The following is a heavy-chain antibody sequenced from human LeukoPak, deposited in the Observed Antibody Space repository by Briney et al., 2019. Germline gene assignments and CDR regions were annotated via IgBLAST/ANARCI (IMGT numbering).Heavy chain of an antibody. CDR1: GGSINSRSDY. J-gene: IGHJ4*02. Sequence: SETLSLTCTVSGGSINSRSDYWGWIRQPPGKGLGWIGSIYYSGSTHYNPSLKSRVTMSIDTSKNQFSLRLSSVTAADTAVYYCARRPGEYGGNDFDYWGQGTLVTVSS. CDR3: ARRPGEYGGNDFDY. D-gene: IGHD4/OR15-4a*01. V-gene: IGHV4-39*01. CDR2: IYYSGST.